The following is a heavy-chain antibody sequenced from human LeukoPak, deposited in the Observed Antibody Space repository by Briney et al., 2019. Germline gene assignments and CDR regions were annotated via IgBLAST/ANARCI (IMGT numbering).Heavy chain of an antibody. Sequence: SVKVSCKASGGTFSSYAISWVQQAPGQGLEWMGGIIPIFGTANYAQKFQGRVTITADESTSTAYMELSSLRSEDTAVYYCASGKKYQLLFNWFDPWGQGTLVTVSS. CDR1: GGTFSSYA. V-gene: IGHV1-69*13. CDR3: ASGKKYQLLFNWFDP. CDR2: IIPIFGTA. J-gene: IGHJ5*02. D-gene: IGHD2-2*01.